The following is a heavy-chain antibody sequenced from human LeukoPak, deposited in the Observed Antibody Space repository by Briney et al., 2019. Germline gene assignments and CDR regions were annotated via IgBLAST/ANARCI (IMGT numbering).Heavy chain of an antibody. Sequence: GGSLRRSCAASGFTFDDYGMSWVRQAPGKGLEWVSGINWNGGSTGYADSVKGRFTISRDNAKNSLYLQMNSLRAEDTALYYCARDNTGGYSYGSFDYWGQGTLVTVSS. D-gene: IGHD5-18*01. CDR3: ARDNTGGYSYGSFDY. CDR2: INWNGGST. CDR1: GFTFDDYG. V-gene: IGHV3-20*04. J-gene: IGHJ4*02.